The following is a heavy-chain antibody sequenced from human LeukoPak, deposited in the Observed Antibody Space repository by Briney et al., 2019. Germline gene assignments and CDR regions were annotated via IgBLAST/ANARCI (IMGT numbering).Heavy chain of an antibody. D-gene: IGHD3-9*01. CDR1: GYTFTSYY. Sequence: GASVKVSCKASGYTFTSYYIHWVRQAPGQGLEWMGIINPSGGSTSYAQKFQGRVTMTRDMSTSTVYMELSSLRSEDTAVYYCARGDFTYYDILTGAFDYWGQGTLVTVSS. J-gene: IGHJ4*02. CDR3: ARGDFTYYDILTGAFDY. CDR2: INPSGGST. V-gene: IGHV1-46*01.